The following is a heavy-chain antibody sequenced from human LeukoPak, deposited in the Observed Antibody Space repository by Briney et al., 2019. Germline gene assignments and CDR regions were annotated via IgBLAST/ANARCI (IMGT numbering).Heavy chain of an antibody. D-gene: IGHD2-15*01. CDR3: AKQLGYCSDGSCYFPY. V-gene: IGHV3-23*01. J-gene: IGHJ4*02. CDR2: ISNNGGYT. Sequence: GGSLRLSCAASGFTFDDFAMHWVRQAPGKGLEWVSAISNNGGYTYYADSVQGRFTISRDNSKSTLCLQMNSLRAEDTAVYYCAKQLGYCSDGSCYFPYWGQGTLVTVSS. CDR1: GFTFDDFA.